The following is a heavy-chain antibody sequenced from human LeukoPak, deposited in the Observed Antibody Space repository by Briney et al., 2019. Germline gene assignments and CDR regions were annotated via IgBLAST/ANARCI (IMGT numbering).Heavy chain of an antibody. J-gene: IGHJ6*02. CDR2: ISHDGRND. Sequence: PGRSLSLSCAASRFIFSNFDLHWVRQAPGKGLEWVAVISHDGRNDFYGDSVKGRFTISRGNSQNTLYLQMNSLRAEDTAVYYCARGGYYAMDVWGQGTTVTVSS. CDR1: RFIFSNFD. V-gene: IGHV3-30*03. CDR3: ARGGYYAMDV.